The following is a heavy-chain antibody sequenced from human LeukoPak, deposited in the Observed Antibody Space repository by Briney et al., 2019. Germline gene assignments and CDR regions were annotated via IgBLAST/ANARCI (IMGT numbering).Heavy chain of an antibody. V-gene: IGHV4-4*07. D-gene: IGHD2-8*01. CDR3: ARDSMVYAGNSDWFDP. J-gene: IGHJ5*02. CDR1: GGSISSYY. CDR2: IYTSGST. Sequence: SETLSLTCTVSGGSISSYYWSWIRQPAGKGLEWIGRIYTSGSTNYNPSLKSRVTMSVDTSKNQFSLKLSSVTAADTAVYYCARDSMVYAGNSDWFDPWGQGTLVTVSS.